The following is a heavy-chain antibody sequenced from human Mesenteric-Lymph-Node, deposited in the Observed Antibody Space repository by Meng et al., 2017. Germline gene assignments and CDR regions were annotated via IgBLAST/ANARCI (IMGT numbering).Heavy chain of an antibody. CDR2: IRGSGGNI. V-gene: IGHV3-23*01. J-gene: IGHJ4*02. CDR3: AKGRHSSAWDDFDY. CDR1: GFTFNNYA. Sequence: GESLKISCAASGFTFNNYAMGWVRQARGKGLEWVSVIRGSGGNIYYADSVKGRFTISRDNSKNALYLVMNNLRGEDTAVYYCAKGRHSSAWDDFDYWGQGQGSPSPQ. D-gene: IGHD6-19*01.